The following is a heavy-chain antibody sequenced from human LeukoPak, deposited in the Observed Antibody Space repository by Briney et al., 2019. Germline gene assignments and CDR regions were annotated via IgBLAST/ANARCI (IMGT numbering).Heavy chain of an antibody. J-gene: IGHJ4*02. Sequence: PGGSLRLSCAASGFTFNTYAMSWVRQAPGKGLEWVANIKPDGDEKHYVDSVKDRFNISRDNAKNSLYLQMNSLRAEDTAVYFCARDVSMNYWGQGTLVTVSS. CDR1: GFTFNTYA. CDR2: IKPDGDEK. CDR3: ARDVSMNY. D-gene: IGHD2/OR15-2a*01. V-gene: IGHV3-7*01.